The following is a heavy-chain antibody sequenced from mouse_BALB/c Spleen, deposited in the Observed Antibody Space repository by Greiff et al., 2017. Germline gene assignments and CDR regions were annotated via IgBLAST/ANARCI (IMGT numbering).Heavy chain of an antibody. CDR3: TKRRGSYAMDY. J-gene: IGHJ4*01. Sequence: VQLQQSGTVLARPGASVKMSCKASGYTFTSYWMHWVKQRPGQGLEWIGAIYPGNSDTSYNQKFKGKATLTAVTSTSTAYMELSSMTNEDSAVYYCTKRRGSYAMDYWGQGTSVTVSS. CDR1: GYTFTSYW. V-gene: IGHV1-5*01. D-gene: IGHD2-12*01. CDR2: IYPGNSDT.